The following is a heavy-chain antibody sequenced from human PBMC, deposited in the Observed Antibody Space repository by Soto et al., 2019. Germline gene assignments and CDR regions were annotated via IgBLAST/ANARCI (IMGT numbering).Heavy chain of an antibody. D-gene: IGHD3-10*01. Sequence: QVQLVESGGGLVKPGGSLRLSCAASGFTFRDYYMTWIRQAPGKGLEWVSYISSGGTTIYYADSVKGRFTVSRDNAKNSLYLQMYRLRAEDTAVYYCASDPYYYTTEYWGQGTLVTVSS. J-gene: IGHJ4*02. V-gene: IGHV3-11*01. CDR1: GFTFRDYY. CDR2: ISSGGTTI. CDR3: ASDPYYYTTEY.